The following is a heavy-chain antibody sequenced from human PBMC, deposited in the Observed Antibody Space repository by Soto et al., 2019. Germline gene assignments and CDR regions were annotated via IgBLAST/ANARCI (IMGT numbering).Heavy chain of an antibody. V-gene: IGHV6-1*01. CDR1: GDSVSSNSAA. CDR2: TYYRSKWYN. Sequence: SQTLSLTCAISGDSVSSNSAAWNWIRQSPSRGLEWLGRTYYRSKWYNDYAVSVKSRITINPDTSKNQFSLQLNSVTPEDTAVYYCASGAEELGHWYFDLWGRGTLVTVSS. CDR3: ASGAEELGHWYFDL. D-gene: IGHD7-27*01. J-gene: IGHJ2*01.